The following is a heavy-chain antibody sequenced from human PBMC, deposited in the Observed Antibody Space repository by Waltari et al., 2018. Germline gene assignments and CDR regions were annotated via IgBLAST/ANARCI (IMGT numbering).Heavy chain of an antibody. Sequence: EVQLVESGGGLVQPGRSLRLSCAASGFTFDDYAMHWVRQAPGKGLEWVSGISWNSGSIGYADSVKGRFTISRDNAKNSLYLQMNSLRAEDTALYYCAKDGAAVARSPFDYWGQGTLVTVSS. CDR3: AKDGAAVARSPFDY. CDR2: ISWNSGSI. D-gene: IGHD6-19*01. J-gene: IGHJ4*02. CDR1: GFTFDDYA. V-gene: IGHV3-9*01.